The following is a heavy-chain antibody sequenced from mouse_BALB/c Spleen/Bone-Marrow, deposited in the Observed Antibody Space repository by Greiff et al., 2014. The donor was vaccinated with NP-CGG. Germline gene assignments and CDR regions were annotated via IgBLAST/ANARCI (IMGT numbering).Heavy chain of an antibody. CDR2: IDPANGNT. CDR3: AAYYYGSSYGFAY. J-gene: IGHJ3*01. Sequence: EVQLQQSGAELVKPGASVKLSCTASGFNIKDTYMHWVKQRPEQGLEWIGRIDPANGNTKYDPKFQGKATITADTSSNTAYLQLSSLTSEDTAVYYCAAYYYGSSYGFAYWVPRDSGHCLC. D-gene: IGHD1-1*01. V-gene: IGHV14-3*02. CDR1: GFNIKDTY.